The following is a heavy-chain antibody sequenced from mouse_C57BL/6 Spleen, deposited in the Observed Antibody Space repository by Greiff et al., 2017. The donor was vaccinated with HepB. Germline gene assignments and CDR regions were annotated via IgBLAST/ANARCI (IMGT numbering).Heavy chain of an antibody. CDR3: ARVESSSPLAY. Sequence: VQLQQSGAELARPGASVKMSCKASGYTFTSYTMHWVKQRPGQGLEWIGYINPSSGYTKYNQKFKDKATLTADKSSSTAYMQLTSLTSEDSAVYYFARVESSSPLAYWGQGTLVTVSA. J-gene: IGHJ3*01. D-gene: IGHD1-1*01. V-gene: IGHV1-4*01. CDR1: GYTFTSYT. CDR2: INPSSGYT.